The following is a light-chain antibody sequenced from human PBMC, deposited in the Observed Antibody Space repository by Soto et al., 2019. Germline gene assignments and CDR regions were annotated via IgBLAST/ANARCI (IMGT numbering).Light chain of an antibody. CDR3: SSYTTSITYV. CDR2: EVS. CDR1: SNDVGGYNY. V-gene: IGLV2-14*01. Sequence: ALTQPASVSGSPGQSITISCTGTSNDVGGYNYVSWYQQHLGKAPKLMIYEVSNRPSGISNRFSGSKSGNTASLTISGLQAEDEADYYCSSYTTSITYVFGTGTKVTVL. J-gene: IGLJ1*01.